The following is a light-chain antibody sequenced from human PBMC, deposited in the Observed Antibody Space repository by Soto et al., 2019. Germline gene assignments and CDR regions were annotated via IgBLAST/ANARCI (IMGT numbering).Light chain of an antibody. CDR3: SSYTTSITYV. CDR2: EVS. CDR1: SNDVGGYNY. V-gene: IGLV2-14*01. Sequence: ALTQPASVSGSPGQSITISCTGTSNDVGGYNYVSWYQQHLGKAPKLMIYEVSNRPSGISNRFSGSKSGNTASLTISGLQAEDEADYYCSSYTTSITYVFGTGTKVTVL. J-gene: IGLJ1*01.